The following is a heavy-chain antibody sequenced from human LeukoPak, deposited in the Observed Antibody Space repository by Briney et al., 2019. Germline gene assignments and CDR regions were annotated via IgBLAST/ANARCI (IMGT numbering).Heavy chain of an antibody. D-gene: IGHD6-19*01. J-gene: IGHJ4*02. Sequence: PSETLSLTCAVSGGSLRDYFWTWIRQAPGRGLEWVGKITYSGSTKYKSSLKSRVTVSIDTSKNQFSLRLTSVTAADTAVYFCARADVNYGCYSGFFEIWGQGTPVTVSS. CDR3: ARADVNYGCYSGFFEI. CDR2: ITYSGST. V-gene: IGHV4-34*01. CDR1: GGSLRDYF.